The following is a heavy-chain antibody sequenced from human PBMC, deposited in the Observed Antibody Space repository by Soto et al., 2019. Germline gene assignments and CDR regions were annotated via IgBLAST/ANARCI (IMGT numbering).Heavy chain of an antibody. CDR2: MEPSTGRT. D-gene: IGHD1-26*01. Sequence: QVQLVQSGAEVREPGASVKVSCKASGDSFTSLDINWVRQTAGQGFEWMGWMEPSTGRTGYAQKFQGRVTMTRDTSINTAYMELTTLTSDDTSFYYCARGFSAGVDYWGQGTLVIVSA. J-gene: IGHJ4*02. CDR3: ARGFSAGVDY. V-gene: IGHV1-8*01. CDR1: GDSFTSLD.